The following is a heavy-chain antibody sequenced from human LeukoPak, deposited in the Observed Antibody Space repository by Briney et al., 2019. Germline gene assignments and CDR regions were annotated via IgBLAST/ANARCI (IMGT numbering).Heavy chain of an antibody. CDR1: GNTFNTNY. Sequence: GASLKFSCKASGNTFNTNYMYGVRQAPGQGLEGMGVINPSGGSTSYAQKFQGRVTMTRDTSTRTVYMEVNSLRSEDTAVYYCAKTTSGSYGPVHYWGQGTLVTVSS. J-gene: IGHJ4*02. CDR2: INPSGGST. D-gene: IGHD1-26*01. CDR3: AKTTSGSYGPVHY. V-gene: IGHV1-46*02.